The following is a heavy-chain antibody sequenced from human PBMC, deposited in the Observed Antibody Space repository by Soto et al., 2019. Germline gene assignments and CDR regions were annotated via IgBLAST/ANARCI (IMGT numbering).Heavy chain of an antibody. V-gene: IGHV4-59*01. CDR1: GGSISSYY. CDR3: ARVAGHKNARFDT. D-gene: IGHD3-3*01. CDR2: IYYSGST. J-gene: IGHJ4*02. Sequence: SETLSLTCTVSGGSISSYYWRWIRQPPGKGLEWIGYIYYSGSTNYNPSLKSRVTISVDTSKNQFSLKLSSVTAADTAVYYCARVAGHKNARFDTWGQGALVTVS.